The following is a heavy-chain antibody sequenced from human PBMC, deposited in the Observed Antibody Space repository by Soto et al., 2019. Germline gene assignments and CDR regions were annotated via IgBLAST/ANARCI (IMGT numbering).Heavy chain of an antibody. Sequence: GASVKVSCKASGGTFSSYTISWVRQAPGQGLEWMGRIIPILGIANYAQKFQGRVTITADKSTSTAYMELSRLRSDDTAVYYCARPILRFLEWSLDYWGQGTLVTVSS. CDR1: GGTFSSYT. CDR3: ARPILRFLEWSLDY. V-gene: IGHV1-69*02. D-gene: IGHD3-3*01. CDR2: IIPILGIA. J-gene: IGHJ4*02.